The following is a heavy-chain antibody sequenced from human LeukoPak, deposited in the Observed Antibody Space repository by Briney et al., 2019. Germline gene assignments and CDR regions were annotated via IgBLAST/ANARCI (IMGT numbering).Heavy chain of an antibody. CDR3: VKEGVEYSYSYGDY. D-gene: IGHD3-16*01. V-gene: IGHV3-30*18. CDR2: ISYDGGDK. J-gene: IGHJ4*02. Sequence: GGSLRLSCAASGFTFSSYSMNWVRQAPGKGLEWVALISYDGGDKYYAESMKGRITISRDNAENTLYLQMNNLRPDDTAFYFCVKEGVEYSYSYGDYWGQGTLVTVSS. CDR1: GFTFSSYS.